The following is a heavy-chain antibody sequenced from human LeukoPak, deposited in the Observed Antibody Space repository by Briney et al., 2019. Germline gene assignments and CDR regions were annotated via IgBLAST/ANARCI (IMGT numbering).Heavy chain of an antibody. CDR2: IDYSGST. Sequence: PSETLSLTCTVSGDSSTNSLYYWGWVRQPPGKGLEWIGTIDYSGSTHYNPSLRSRAAISIDTSKSQFSLTLSPVTAADTAIYYCAREYTLYISGWFIDYWGQGTVVTVSS. J-gene: IGHJ4*02. V-gene: IGHV4-39*07. CDR3: AREYTLYISGWFIDY. D-gene: IGHD6-19*01. CDR1: GDSSTNSLYY.